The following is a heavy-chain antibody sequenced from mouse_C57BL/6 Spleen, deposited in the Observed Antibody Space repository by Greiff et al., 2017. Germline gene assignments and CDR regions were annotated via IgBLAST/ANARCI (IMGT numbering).Heavy chain of an antibody. D-gene: IGHD1-1*01. J-gene: IGHJ2*01. CDR1: GYTFTSYW. V-gene: IGHV1-55*01. CDR2: IYPGSGST. CDR3: ARCYYGSSYDYFDY. Sequence: QVQLQQPGAELVKPGASVKMSCKASGYTFTSYWITWVKQRPGQGLEWIGDIYPGSGSTNYNEKFKSKATLTVDTSSSTAYMQLSSLTSEDSAVYDCARCYYGSSYDYFDYWGQGTTLTVSS.